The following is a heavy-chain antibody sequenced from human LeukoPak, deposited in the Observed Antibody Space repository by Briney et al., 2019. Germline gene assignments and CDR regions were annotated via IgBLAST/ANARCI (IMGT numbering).Heavy chain of an antibody. J-gene: IGHJ6*03. D-gene: IGHD6-13*01. CDR1: EFTVVRYG. CDR3: VRDPSYGSSWYYYMDV. V-gene: IGHV3-48*01. CDR2: IRSSSFKI. Sequence: GRSLRLSCAASEFTVVRYGMNWVRQAPGKGLEWVSYIRSSSFKIGYADSVKGRFTISRDKSKNSLYLQMDSLRVEDTAVYYCVRDPSYGSSWYYYMDVWGKGTTVTVSS.